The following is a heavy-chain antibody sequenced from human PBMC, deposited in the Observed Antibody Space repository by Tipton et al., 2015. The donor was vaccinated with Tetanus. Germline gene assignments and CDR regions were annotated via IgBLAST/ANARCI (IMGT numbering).Heavy chain of an antibody. CDR2: ILYGGGT. CDR1: GASLRGGDYH. D-gene: IGHD4-17*01. Sequence: GASLRGGDYHWSWIRQPPGKGLEYIGYILYGGGTHYNPSLKSRVTISIDSSKNQFSLKLTSVTAADTAVYYCARDERYGDYAYWGQEPWSPSPQ. J-gene: IGHJ4*01. V-gene: IGHV4-61*08. CDR3: ARDERYGDYAY.